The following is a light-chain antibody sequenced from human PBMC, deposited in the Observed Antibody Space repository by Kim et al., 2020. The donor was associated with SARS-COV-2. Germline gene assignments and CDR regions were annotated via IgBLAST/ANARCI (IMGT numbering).Light chain of an antibody. CDR3: CSYGGTSTYI. CDR1: RSDVGGYNL. J-gene: IGLJ1*01. CDR2: DVT. Sequence: QSALTQPRSVSGSPGQPVTISCTGTRSDVGGYNLVSWYQQHPGKAPKLVIYDVTKRPSGVPDRFSGSKSGNTASLTISGLRAEDEADYYCCSYGGTSTYIFGIGTKVTVL. V-gene: IGLV2-11*01.